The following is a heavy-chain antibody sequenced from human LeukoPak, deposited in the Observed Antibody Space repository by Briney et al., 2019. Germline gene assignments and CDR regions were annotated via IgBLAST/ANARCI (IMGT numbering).Heavy chain of an antibody. CDR1: GGSVSGYY. V-gene: IGHV4-59*08. CDR3: ARHGTISSESYFDY. Sequence: PSETLSLTCTVSGGSVSGYYWSWIRQSPGKGLEWTGYIHNSGRTNYNPSLKSRVTGFVDTSKNQVSLRLSSVTAADTAVYYCARHGTISSESYFDYWGQGALVTVSS. D-gene: IGHD1-14*01. CDR2: IHNSGRT. J-gene: IGHJ4*02.